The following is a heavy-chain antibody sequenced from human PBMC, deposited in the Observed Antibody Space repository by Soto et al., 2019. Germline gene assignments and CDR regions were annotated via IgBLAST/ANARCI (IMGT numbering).Heavy chain of an antibody. D-gene: IGHD3-22*01. CDR1: GFTFSSYG. CDR2: ISYDGSNK. Sequence: QVQLVESGGGVVQPGRSLRLSCAASGFTFSSYGMHWVRQAPGKGLEWVAVISYDGSNKYYADSVKGRFTISRDNSKNTLYLQMNSLRAEDTAVYYCAKGDYYYDSSGYRRPFDYWGQGTLVTVSS. CDR3: AKGDYYYDSSGYRRPFDY. J-gene: IGHJ4*02. V-gene: IGHV3-30*18.